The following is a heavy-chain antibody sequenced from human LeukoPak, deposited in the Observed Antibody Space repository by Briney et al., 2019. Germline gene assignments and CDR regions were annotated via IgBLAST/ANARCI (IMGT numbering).Heavy chain of an antibody. D-gene: IGHD6-19*01. CDR1: GGSISSSSYY. CDR3: ARDSAIAVVDY. V-gene: IGHV4-39*07. J-gene: IGHJ4*02. CDR2: IYYSGST. Sequence: SETLSLTCTVSGGSISSSSYYWGWTRQPPGKGLEWIGSIYYSGSTYYNPSLKSRVTISVDTSKNQFSLKLSSVTAADTAVYYCARDSAIAVVDYWGQGTLVTVSS.